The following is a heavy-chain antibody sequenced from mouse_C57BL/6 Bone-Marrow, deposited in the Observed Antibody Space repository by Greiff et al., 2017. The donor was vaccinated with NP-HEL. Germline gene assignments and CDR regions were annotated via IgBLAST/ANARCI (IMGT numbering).Heavy chain of an antibody. CDR3: ARDGNYPFYDAMDY. Sequence: VQLQQPGAELVMPGASVKLSCKASGYTFTSYWMHWVKQRPGQGLEWIGEIDPSDSYTNYNQKFKGKSTLTVDKSSSTAYMQLSSLTSEDSAVYYCARDGNYPFYDAMDYWGEGTSVTVSS. V-gene: IGHV1-69*01. J-gene: IGHJ4*01. D-gene: IGHD2-1*01. CDR2: IDPSDSYT. CDR1: GYTFTSYW.